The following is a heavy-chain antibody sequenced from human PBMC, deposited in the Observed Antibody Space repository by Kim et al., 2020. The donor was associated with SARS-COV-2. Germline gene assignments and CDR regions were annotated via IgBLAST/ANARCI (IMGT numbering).Heavy chain of an antibody. D-gene: IGHD4-17*01. CDR3: AKESGDYVPFDY. J-gene: IGHJ4*02. Sequence: YYPDSVKGRFTISRDNSKNTLYLQMNSLRAEDTAVYYCAKESGDYVPFDYWGQGTLVTVSS. V-gene: IGHV3-23*01.